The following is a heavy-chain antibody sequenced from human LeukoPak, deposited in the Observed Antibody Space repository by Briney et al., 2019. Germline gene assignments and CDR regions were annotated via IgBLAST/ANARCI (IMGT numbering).Heavy chain of an antibody. CDR3: ARDPTTYRGPVNWFDP. Sequence: ASVKVSCKASGYTFTGYYIHWVRQAPGQGLQWMGWINPNSGGTNYAQKFQGRVTMTRDTSISTAYMELSRLTSDDTAVYYCARDPTTYRGPVNWFDPWGQGTLVTVSS. D-gene: IGHD5-12*01. CDR2: INPNSGGT. CDR1: GYTFTGYY. V-gene: IGHV1-2*02. J-gene: IGHJ5*02.